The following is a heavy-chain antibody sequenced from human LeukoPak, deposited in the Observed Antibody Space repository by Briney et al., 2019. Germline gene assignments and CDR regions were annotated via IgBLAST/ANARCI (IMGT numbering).Heavy chain of an antibody. Sequence: SETLSLTCTVSGGSISSSSYYWGWIRQPPGKGLEWIGSIYYSGSTYYNPSLKSRVTISVDTSKNQFSLKLSSVTAADTAVYYCARALAADAFNIWGQGTMVTVSS. J-gene: IGHJ3*02. CDR2: IYYSGST. V-gene: IGHV4-39*01. CDR1: GGSISSSSYY. CDR3: ARALAADAFNI. D-gene: IGHD6-13*01.